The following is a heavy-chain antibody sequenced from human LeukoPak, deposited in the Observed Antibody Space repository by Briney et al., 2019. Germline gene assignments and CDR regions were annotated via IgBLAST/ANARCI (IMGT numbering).Heavy chain of an antibody. CDR2: IWYDGSNK. CDR3: AKDQYYDILTD. D-gene: IGHD3-9*01. CDR1: GFTFSSYG. J-gene: IGHJ4*02. V-gene: IGHV3-33*06. Sequence: GRSPRLSCAASGFTFSSYGMHWVRQAPGKGLEWVAVIWYDGSNKYYADSVKGRFTISRDNSKNTLYLQMNSLRAEDTAVYYCAKDQYYDILTDWGLGTLVTVSS.